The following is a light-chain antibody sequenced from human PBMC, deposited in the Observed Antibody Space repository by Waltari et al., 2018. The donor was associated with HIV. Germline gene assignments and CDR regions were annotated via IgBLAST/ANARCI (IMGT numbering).Light chain of an antibody. Sequence: QSALTQPASVSGSPGQSITISCTGTSSDVGSYNLVSWYQQHPGKAPKVMIYEVNKRPSGVSNRFSGSKSGNTASLTISGLQAEDEAEDYCCSHAGSSIYFVFGTGTKVTVL. CDR1: SSDVGSYNL. CDR2: EVN. J-gene: IGLJ1*01. V-gene: IGLV2-23*02. CDR3: CSHAGSSIYFV.